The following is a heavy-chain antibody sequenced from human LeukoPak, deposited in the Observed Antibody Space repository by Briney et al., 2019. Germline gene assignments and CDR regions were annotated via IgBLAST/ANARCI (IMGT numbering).Heavy chain of an antibody. D-gene: IGHD5-12*01. CDR2: ISSSSSYT. J-gene: IGHJ4*02. V-gene: IGHV3-11*06. CDR1: GFTFSDYY. Sequence: PGGSLRLSCAASGFTFSDYYMSWIRPAPAKGLEWVSYISSSSSYTHYADSVKGRFTISRDNAKNSLYLQMNSLRAEDTAVYYCARFKREWLRSEYYFDYWGQGTLVTVSS. CDR3: ARFKREWLRSEYYFDY.